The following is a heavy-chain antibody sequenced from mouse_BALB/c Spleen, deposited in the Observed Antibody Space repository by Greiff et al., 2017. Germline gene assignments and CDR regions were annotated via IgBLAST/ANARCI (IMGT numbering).Heavy chain of an antibody. CDR1: GYTFTSYW. D-gene: IGHD1-1*02. CDR3: ARWERNYGHWYFDV. V-gene: IGHV1-87*01. J-gene: IGHJ1*01. CDR2: IYPGDGDT. Sequence: VKLQQSGAELARPGASVKLSCKASGYTFTSYWMQWVKQRPGQGLEWIGAIYPGDGDTRYTQKFKGKATLTADKSSSTAYMQLSSLASEDSAVYYCARWERNYGHWYFDVWGAGTTVTVSS.